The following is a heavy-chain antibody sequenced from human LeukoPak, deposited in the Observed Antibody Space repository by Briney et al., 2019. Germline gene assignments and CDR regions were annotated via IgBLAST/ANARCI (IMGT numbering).Heavy chain of an antibody. Sequence: GGSLRLSCAASGFTFSDYSMSWVRQAPGKGLEWVSAISGSGSYTDYADSVKGRFTISKDNSKNTLYMRMSSLRAEDTAVYFCAKRRYDSSGHFDSWGQGTLVTVSS. CDR3: AKRRYDSSGHFDS. V-gene: IGHV3-23*01. CDR2: ISGSGSYT. CDR1: GFTFSDYS. J-gene: IGHJ4*02. D-gene: IGHD3-22*01.